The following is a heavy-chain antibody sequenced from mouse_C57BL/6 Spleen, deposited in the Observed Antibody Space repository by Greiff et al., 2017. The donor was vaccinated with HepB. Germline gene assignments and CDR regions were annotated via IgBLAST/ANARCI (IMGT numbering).Heavy chain of an antibody. D-gene: IGHD1-1*01. CDR1: GYTFTDYE. J-gene: IGHJ2*01. V-gene: IGHV1-15*01. Sequence: VKLQESGAELVRPGASVTLSCKASGYTFTDYEMHWVKQTPVHGLEWIGAIDPETGGTAYNQKFKGKAILTADKSSSTAYMELRSLTSEDSAVYYCTRGLNYYGSSHYFDYWGQGTTLTVSS. CDR3: TRGLNYYGSSHYFDY. CDR2: IDPETGGT.